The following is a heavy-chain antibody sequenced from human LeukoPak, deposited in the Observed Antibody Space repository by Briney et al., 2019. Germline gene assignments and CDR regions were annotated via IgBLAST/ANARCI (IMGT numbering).Heavy chain of an antibody. J-gene: IGHJ4*02. Sequence: AESPLISCKGSGYSFTSYWIGWVRQMPGKGLEWMGIIYPGDSDTRYSPSFQGQVPISADKSISTAYLQWSSLKASDTAMYYCARQVDTAMVTAPGYWGQGTLVTVSS. V-gene: IGHV5-51*01. CDR1: GYSFTSYW. CDR2: IYPGDSDT. CDR3: ARQVDTAMVTAPGY. D-gene: IGHD5-18*01.